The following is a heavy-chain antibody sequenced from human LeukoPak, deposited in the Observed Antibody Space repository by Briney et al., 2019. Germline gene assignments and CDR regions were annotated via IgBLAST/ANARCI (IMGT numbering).Heavy chain of an antibody. CDR2: INPSGGST. J-gene: IGHJ3*02. D-gene: IGHD6-19*01. Sequence: ASVKVSCKASGYTFTSYYMHWVRQAPGQGLEWMGIINPSGGSTSYAQKFQGRVTMTRDTSTSTVYMELSSLRSEDTAVYYCARVNGGSSGWYGFKAFDIWGQGTMVTVSS. V-gene: IGHV1-46*01. CDR3: ARVNGGSSGWYGFKAFDI. CDR1: GYTFTSYY.